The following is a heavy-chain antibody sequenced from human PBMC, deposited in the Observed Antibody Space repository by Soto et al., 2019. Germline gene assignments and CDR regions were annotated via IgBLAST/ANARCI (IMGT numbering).Heavy chain of an antibody. J-gene: IGHJ2*01. CDR2: IHGGGDYT. CDR1: GFTFSNYA. D-gene: IGHD1-26*01. V-gene: IGHV3-23*01. Sequence: EVQVLESGGGLVQPGGSPRLSCAASGFTFSNYAMSWVRQAPGKGLEWVSTIHGGGDYTHYTYSVKGRFTISRDNSRNTLFLRMNRLRAEDTAVSYCAKNRGRGSYNNWNFDVLSRGTLVTVSS. CDR3: AKNRGRGSYNNWNFDV.